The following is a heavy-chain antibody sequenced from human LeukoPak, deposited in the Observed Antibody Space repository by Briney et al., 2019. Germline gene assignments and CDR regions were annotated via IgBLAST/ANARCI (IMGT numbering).Heavy chain of an antibody. Sequence: PGGSLRLSCAASGFTFSSYWMSWVRQAPGKGLEWVANIKQDGSEKYYVDSVKGRFTISRDNAKNSLYLQMNSLRAEDTAVYCCASAGDCSSTSCYQIWGQGTMVTVSS. V-gene: IGHV3-7*01. CDR1: GFTFSSYW. J-gene: IGHJ3*02. CDR2: IKQDGSEK. D-gene: IGHD2-2*01. CDR3: ASAGDCSSTSCYQI.